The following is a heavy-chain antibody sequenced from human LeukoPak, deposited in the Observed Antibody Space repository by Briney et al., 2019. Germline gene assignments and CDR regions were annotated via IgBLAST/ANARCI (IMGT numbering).Heavy chain of an antibody. CDR1: GYTFTGYY. Sequence: ASVKVSCKASGYTFTGYYMHWVRQATGQGLEWMGWMNPNSGNTGYAQKFQGRVTMTRDASISTAYMELSSLRSEDTAVYYCARGGSGWLHKYWGQGTLVTVSS. CDR2: MNPNSGNT. J-gene: IGHJ4*02. CDR3: ARGGSGWLHKY. V-gene: IGHV1-8*02. D-gene: IGHD6-19*01.